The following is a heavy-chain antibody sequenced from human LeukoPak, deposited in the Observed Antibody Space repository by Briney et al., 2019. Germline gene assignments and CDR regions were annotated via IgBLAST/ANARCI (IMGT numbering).Heavy chain of an antibody. Sequence: GGSLRLSXAASGITYSSYAMSWVRQAPGKGPEWVSGISGSGGSTYYADSVRGRFTISRDNSKNTLYLQMNSLRAEDTAVYYSAKLGYGGNSWFDYWGQGTLVTVSS. CDR2: ISGSGGST. CDR1: GITYSSYA. D-gene: IGHD4-23*01. CDR3: AKLGYGGNSWFDY. J-gene: IGHJ4*02. V-gene: IGHV3-23*01.